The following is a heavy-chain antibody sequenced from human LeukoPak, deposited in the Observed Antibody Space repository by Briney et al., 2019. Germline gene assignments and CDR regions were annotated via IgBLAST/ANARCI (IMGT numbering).Heavy chain of an antibody. V-gene: IGHV3-48*02. J-gene: IGHJ4*02. D-gene: IGHD1-26*01. CDR2: ITSSGSTM. Sequence: GGSLRLSCAASGFTFSSYSMNWVRQAPGKGLEWVSYITSSGSTMFYKDSVKGRFTISSDNAKNSLYLQMNSLRDDDTAVYYCAREAYSGSYSDYWGQGTLVTVSS. CDR3: AREAYSGSYSDY. CDR1: GFTFSSYS.